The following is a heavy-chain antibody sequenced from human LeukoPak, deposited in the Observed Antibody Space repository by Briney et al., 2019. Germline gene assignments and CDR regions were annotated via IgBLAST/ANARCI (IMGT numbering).Heavy chain of an antibody. V-gene: IGHV4-30-4*01. J-gene: IGHJ2*01. D-gene: IGHD2-21*02. CDR3: ARVRDCGGDCYSSWYFDL. CDR2: IYYSGST. Sequence: PSETLSLTCTVSGGSISSGDYYWSWIHQPPGKGLEWIGYIYYSGSTYYNPSLKSRVTISVDTSKNQFSLKLSSVTAADTAVYYCARVRDCGGDCYSSWYFDLWGRGTLVTVSS. CDR1: GGSISSGDYY.